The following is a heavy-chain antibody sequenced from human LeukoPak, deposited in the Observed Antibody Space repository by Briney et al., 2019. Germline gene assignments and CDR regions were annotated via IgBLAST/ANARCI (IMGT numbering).Heavy chain of an antibody. V-gene: IGHV4-38-2*02. D-gene: IGHD5-12*01. J-gene: IGHJ4*02. CDR2: IYHSGST. CDR3: ARDGYSGNDGL. CDR1: GYSISSGYY. Sequence: SETLSLTCTVSGYSISSGYYWGWIRQPPGKGLEWIGSIYHSGSTYYNPSLKSRVTISVDTSKNQFSLKLSSVTAADTAVYYCARDGYSGNDGLWGQGSLVTVSS.